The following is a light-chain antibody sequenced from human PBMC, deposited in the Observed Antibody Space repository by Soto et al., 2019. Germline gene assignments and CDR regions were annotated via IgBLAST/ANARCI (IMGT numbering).Light chain of an antibody. Sequence: DVVMTQSPLSLPVTLGQPASISCRSSQGLVYSDGRTFLNWFQQRPGQSPRRLIYKVSNRDSGVPDRFSARGSGTDFTRRISRVEAEDVGLYYCMQGTHWPWTFGQGTKVDIK. CDR1: QGLVYSDGRTF. CDR2: KVS. V-gene: IGKV2-30*01. J-gene: IGKJ1*01. CDR3: MQGTHWPWT.